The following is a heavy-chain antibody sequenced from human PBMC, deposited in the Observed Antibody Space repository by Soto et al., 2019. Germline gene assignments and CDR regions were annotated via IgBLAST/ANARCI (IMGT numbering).Heavy chain of an antibody. CDR1: GYTFTGYY. Sequence: QVQLVQSGAEVKKPGASVKVSCKASGYTFTGYYMHWVRQAPGQGLEWMGWINPNSGGTNYAQKFQGWVTMTRDTSISTAYMELSRLRSDDTAVYYCARSIRNIVLMVYAIPELDCFDYWGQGPLVTVSS. CDR3: ARSIRNIVLMVYAIPELDCFDY. V-gene: IGHV1-2*04. J-gene: IGHJ4*02. CDR2: INPNSGGT. D-gene: IGHD2-8*01.